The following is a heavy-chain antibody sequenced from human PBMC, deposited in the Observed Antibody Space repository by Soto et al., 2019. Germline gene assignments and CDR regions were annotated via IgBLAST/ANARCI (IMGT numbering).Heavy chain of an antibody. J-gene: IGHJ3*02. Sequence: SETLSLTCAVYGGSFSGYYWSWIRQPPGKGLEWIGEINHSGSTNYNPSLKSRVTISVDTSKNQFSLKLSYVTAADTAVYYCARVPNVEYRSSPVVLGFDIGGQGTMVTVSS. V-gene: IGHV4-34*01. CDR2: INHSGST. D-gene: IGHD6-6*01. CDR3: ARVPNVEYRSSPVVLGFDI. CDR1: GGSFSGYY.